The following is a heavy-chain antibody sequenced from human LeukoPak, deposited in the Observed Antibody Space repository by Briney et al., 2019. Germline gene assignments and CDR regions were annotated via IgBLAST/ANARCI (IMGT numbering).Heavy chain of an antibody. CDR1: GFTFNTYS. D-gene: IGHD3-10*01. J-gene: IGHJ4*02. Sequence: GGSLRLSCEASGFTFNTYSMNWARQAPGKGLEWVSVIYSGGSTYYADSVKGRFTISRDNSKNTLYLQMNSLRAEDTAVYYCARILGSGSYFYFDYWGQGTLVTVSS. CDR2: IYSGGST. CDR3: ARILGSGSYFYFDY. V-gene: IGHV3-53*01.